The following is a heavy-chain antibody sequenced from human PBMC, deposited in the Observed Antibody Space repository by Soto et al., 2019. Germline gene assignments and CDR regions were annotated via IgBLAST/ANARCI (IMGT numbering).Heavy chain of an antibody. D-gene: IGHD6-19*01. CDR2: ISYDGSNK. CDR1: GFTFSSYA. Sequence: QVQLVESGGGVVQPGRSLRLSCAASGFTFSSYAMHWVRQAPGKGLEWVAVISYDGSNKYYADSVEGRFTISRDNSKNTLYLQMNSLRAEDTAVYYCARDQSAGYSSGWCDYWGQGTLVTVSS. CDR3: ARDQSAGYSSGWCDY. V-gene: IGHV3-30-3*01. J-gene: IGHJ4*02.